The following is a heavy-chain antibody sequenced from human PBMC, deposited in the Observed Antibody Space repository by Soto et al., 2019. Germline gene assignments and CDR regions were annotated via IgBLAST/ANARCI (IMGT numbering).Heavy chain of an antibody. V-gene: IGHV4-31*03. CDR1: GGSISSDDYY. CDR2: IYYSGSA. J-gene: IGHJ4*02. D-gene: IGHD2-8*01. Sequence: TLSLTCFVSGGSISSDDYYWSWIRQHPGKGMKWIGYIYYSGSAYYNPSLKSRVTMSVDTSKNQFSLKLRSVTAADTAIYFCVRDVRMKWHYFDYWGQGTLVTVSS. CDR3: VRDVRMKWHYFDY.